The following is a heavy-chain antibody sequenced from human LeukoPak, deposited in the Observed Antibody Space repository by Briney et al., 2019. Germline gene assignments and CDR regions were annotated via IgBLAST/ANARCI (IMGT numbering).Heavy chain of an antibody. CDR2: IYYSGTT. CDR1: GDSIASSGYY. V-gene: IGHV4-39*01. Sequence: PSETLSLTCTVSGDSIASSGYYWSWVRQPQGKGLEWIATIYYSGTTYYNAPLKSRVTISVDTSKNQFSLKLSSVTAADTAVYYCARYVVVTAKYYFDYWGQGTLVTVSS. CDR3: ARYVVVTAKYYFDY. D-gene: IGHD2-21*02. J-gene: IGHJ4*02.